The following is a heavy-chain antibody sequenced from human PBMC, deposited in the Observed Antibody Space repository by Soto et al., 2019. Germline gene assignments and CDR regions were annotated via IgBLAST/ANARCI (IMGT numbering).Heavy chain of an antibody. CDR2: IYPGNGKT. CDR3: ARGSVTGPFYFEN. Sequence: GSVKVSCKTSGYSFSTHTLHWVRQTPGHGLQWLGWIYPGNGKTKYPQQRFQGRVTLTSDTSASTAYLELSSLRSEDTAMYYCARGSVTGPFYFENWGQGTLVTVSS. J-gene: IGHJ4*02. V-gene: IGHV1-3*01. D-gene: IGHD2-21*02. CDR1: GYSFSTHT.